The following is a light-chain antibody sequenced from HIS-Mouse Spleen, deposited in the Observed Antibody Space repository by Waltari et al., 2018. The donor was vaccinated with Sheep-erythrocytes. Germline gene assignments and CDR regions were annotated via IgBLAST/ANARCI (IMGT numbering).Light chain of an antibody. J-gene: IGKJ4*01. CDR1: QGISSY. CDR3: QQLNSYPALT. CDR2: AAS. Sequence: DIQLTQSPSFLSASVGDRVTITCRASQGISSYLAGYQQKPGKAPKLLIYAASTLQSGVPARFSGSGSGTEFTLTISSLQPEDFATYYCQQLNSYPALTFGGGTKVAIK. V-gene: IGKV1-9*01.